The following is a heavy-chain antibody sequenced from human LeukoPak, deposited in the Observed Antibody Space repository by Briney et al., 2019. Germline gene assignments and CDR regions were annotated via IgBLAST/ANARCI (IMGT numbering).Heavy chain of an antibody. V-gene: IGHV4-38-2*01. CDR1: GYSISSGYY. J-gene: IGHJ4*02. Sequence: SETLSLTCAVSGYSISSGYYWGWIRQPPGKGLEWIGSIYHSGSTYYNPSLKSRVTISVDTSKNQFSLKLSSVTAADTAVYYCARLGSGSCSPAHYWGQGTLVTVSS. CDR3: ARLGSGSCSPAHY. D-gene: IGHD1-26*01. CDR2: IYHSGST.